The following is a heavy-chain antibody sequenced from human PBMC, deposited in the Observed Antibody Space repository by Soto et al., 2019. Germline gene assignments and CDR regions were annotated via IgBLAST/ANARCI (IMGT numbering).Heavy chain of an antibody. Sequence: EVQWVESGGGLVQPGGSLRLSCAASGFTVSTKYMSWVRQAPGKGLEWVSVIYSGGSTFYADSVMGRFTSSRDNSKNTVNLHMNSLRAEDTAVYYCARDPWAADYWGQGTLVTVSS. CDR2: IYSGGST. J-gene: IGHJ4*02. CDR3: ARDPWAADY. V-gene: IGHV3-66*01. CDR1: GFTVSTKY. D-gene: IGHD3-16*01.